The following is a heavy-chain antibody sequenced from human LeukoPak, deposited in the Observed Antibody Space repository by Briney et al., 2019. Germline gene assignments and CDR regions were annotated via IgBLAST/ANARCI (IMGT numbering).Heavy chain of an antibody. CDR3: ARARYCSSTKCYGDY. V-gene: IGHV7-4-1*02. CDR2: INTDTGDP. CDR1: GYTFTSYA. J-gene: IGHJ4*02. Sequence: GASVKVSCKASGYTFTSYAINWVRQAPGQGLEWMGWINTDTGDPTYAQGFTGRFVFSLDTSVSTAYLQISSLKAEDTAVYYCARARYCSSTKCYGDYWGQGTLVTVSS. D-gene: IGHD2-2*01.